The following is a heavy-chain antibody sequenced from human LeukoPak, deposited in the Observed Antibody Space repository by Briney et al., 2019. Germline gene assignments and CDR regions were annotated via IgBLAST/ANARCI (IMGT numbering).Heavy chain of an antibody. V-gene: IGHV4-39*01. J-gene: IGHJ4*02. CDR1: AGSITSNSYY. CDR3: ARPGYGDYPTGYIDY. Sequence: PSETLSLTCTVSAGSITSNSYYWGWIRQPPGKGLEWIGSINYRGTTYYRPSLKSRVTISRDTSKNQFSLKLSSVTAADTAVYYCARPGYGDYPTGYIDYWGQGTLVTVYS. CDR2: INYRGTT. D-gene: IGHD4-17*01.